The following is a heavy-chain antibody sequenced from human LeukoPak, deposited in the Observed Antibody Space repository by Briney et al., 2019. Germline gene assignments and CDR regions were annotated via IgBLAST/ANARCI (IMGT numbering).Heavy chain of an antibody. CDR2: ISSSGGYII. J-gene: IGHJ3*02. V-gene: IGHV3-11*01. CDR1: GFTFSDYY. Sequence: GGSLRLSCAASGFTFSDYYMSWIRQAPGKGLEGISCISSSGGYIIYYADSVKGRFTISRDDAKNSLYLQMSSLRAEDKAVYYCARDPGDAFDIWGQGTTVTVSS. CDR3: ARDPGDAFDI.